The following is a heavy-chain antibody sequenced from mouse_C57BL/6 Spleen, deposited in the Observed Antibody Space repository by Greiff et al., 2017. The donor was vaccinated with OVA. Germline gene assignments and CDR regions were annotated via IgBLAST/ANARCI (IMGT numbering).Heavy chain of an antibody. CDR2: IDPSDSYT. CDR3: ARWIYYGNYGYFDV. D-gene: IGHD2-1*01. V-gene: IGHV1-69*01. J-gene: IGHJ1*03. CDR1: GYTFTSYW. Sequence: VQLQQPGAELVMPGASVKLSCKASGYTFTSYWMHWVKQRPGQGLEWIGEIDPSDSYTNYNQKFKGKSTLTVDKSSSTAYMQLSSLTSEDSAVYYCARWIYYGNYGYFDVWGTGTTVTVSS.